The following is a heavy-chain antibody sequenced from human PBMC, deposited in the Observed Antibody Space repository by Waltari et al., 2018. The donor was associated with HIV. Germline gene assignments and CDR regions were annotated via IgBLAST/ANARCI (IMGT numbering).Heavy chain of an antibody. Sequence: QVQLVQSGAEVKKPGASVKVSCKASGYTFTGYYMHWVREARGQGLEWMGWINPNSGGTNYAQKFQGRVTMTRDTSISTAYMELSRLRSDDTAVYYCARDQGGIAVAGTPGDYWGQGTLVTVSS. D-gene: IGHD6-19*01. J-gene: IGHJ4*02. CDR2: INPNSGGT. CDR1: GYTFTGYY. CDR3: ARDQGGIAVAGTPGDY. V-gene: IGHV1-2*02.